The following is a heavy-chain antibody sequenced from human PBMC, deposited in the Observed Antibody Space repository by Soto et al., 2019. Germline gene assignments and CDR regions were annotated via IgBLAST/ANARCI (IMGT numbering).Heavy chain of an antibody. CDR2: INPYSGGA. D-gene: IGHD6-19*01. J-gene: IGHJ3*02. Sequence: ASVKVSCKASGYTFTDYFIHWVRQAPGQGLEWIGWINPYSGGADLSQKFQGRVTMTRDTSISTAYMEVSSLRSDDTAVFYCARLMHSYPSRGSSHSGFDMWGQGTLVTVSS. CDR3: ARLMHSYPSRGSSHSGFDM. V-gene: IGHV1-2*02. CDR1: GYTFTDYF.